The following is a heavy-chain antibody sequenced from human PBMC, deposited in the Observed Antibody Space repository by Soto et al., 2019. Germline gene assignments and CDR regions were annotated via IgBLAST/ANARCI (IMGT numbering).Heavy chain of an antibody. CDR3: ARFMTYCTSRSCPDY. J-gene: IGHJ4*02. CDR2: ISAYNGNT. CDR1: GYTFTSSG. D-gene: IGHD2-2*01. V-gene: IGHV1-18*01. Sequence: QVQLVQSGAEVKKPGASVKVSCKTSGYTFTSSGISWVRQAPGQGLEWMGWISAYNGNTDYAQKFQGRVIMTTDPSPSTAYMELRSLRSDDTAVYYCARFMTYCTSRSCPDYWGQGSLVAVSS.